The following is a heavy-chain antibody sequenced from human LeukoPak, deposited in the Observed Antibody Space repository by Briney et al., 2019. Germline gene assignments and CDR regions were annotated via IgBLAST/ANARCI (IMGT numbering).Heavy chain of an antibody. V-gene: IGHV3-23*01. J-gene: IGHJ4*02. CDR2: ITSSGGST. Sequence: GGSLRLSCAASGFTFSSYAMSWVRQAPGKGLEWVSAITSSGGSTYYADSVKGRFTISRDNSKNTLYVQMNSLRAEDTAVYYCATERNWVFDYWGQGTLVTVSS. CDR3: ATERNWVFDY. D-gene: IGHD7-27*01. CDR1: GFTFSSYA.